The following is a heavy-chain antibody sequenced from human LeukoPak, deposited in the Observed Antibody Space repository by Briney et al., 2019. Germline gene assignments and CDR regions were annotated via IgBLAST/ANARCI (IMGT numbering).Heavy chain of an antibody. CDR1: GGSFSGYY. J-gene: IGHJ4*02. V-gene: IGHV4-34*01. D-gene: IGHD3-3*01. Sequence: PTETLSLTCAVYGGSFSGYYWSWIRQPPGKGLEWIGEINPSRNTNYNPSLKSRVTISVDTSKKQFSLKLSSVTAADTAVYYCARRYDFWSGYPPPLDYWGQGTLVTVSS. CDR2: INPSRNT. CDR3: ARRYDFWSGYPPPLDY.